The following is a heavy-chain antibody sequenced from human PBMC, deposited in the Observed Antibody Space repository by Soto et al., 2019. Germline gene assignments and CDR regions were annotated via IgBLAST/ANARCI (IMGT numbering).Heavy chain of an antibody. V-gene: IGHV3-23*01. Sequence: EVQLLESGGGLVQPGGSLRLSCAASGFTFNNYAMSWVRQAPGKGLEWVSTYGGSGGGAHHADSVKGRFTISRDNSKNTLYLQMDSLRAEDTAVYYCAKDPSWTTVARAFDIWGQGTMVAVSS. CDR2: YGGSGGGA. CDR3: AKDPSWTTVARAFDI. D-gene: IGHD4-17*01. J-gene: IGHJ3*02. CDR1: GFTFNNYA.